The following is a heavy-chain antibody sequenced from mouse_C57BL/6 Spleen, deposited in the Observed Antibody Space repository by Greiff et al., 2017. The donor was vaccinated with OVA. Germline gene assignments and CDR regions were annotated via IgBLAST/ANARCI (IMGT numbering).Heavy chain of an antibody. CDR2: ISYDGSN. CDR3: ARGDWDGENY. CDR1: GYSITSGYY. D-gene: IGHD4-1*01. J-gene: IGHJ2*01. V-gene: IGHV3-6*01. Sequence: EVKLVESGPGLVKPSQSLSLTCSVTGYSITSGYYWNWIRQFPGNKLEWMGYISYDGSNNYNPSLKNRISITRDTSKNQFFLKLNSVTTEDTATYYCARGDWDGENYWGQGTTLTVSS.